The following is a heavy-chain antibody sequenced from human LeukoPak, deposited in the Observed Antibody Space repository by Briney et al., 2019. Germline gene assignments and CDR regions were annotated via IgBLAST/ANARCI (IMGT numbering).Heavy chain of an antibody. Sequence: PGGSLRLSCAASGFTFNNYAMHWVRQAPGKGLEWVAVISYDGSNKHYADSVKGRFTITRDNSKNTLYLQMNSLRAEDTAVYYCAKVFRRAVVKEAFDIWGQGTMVTVSS. CDR2: ISYDGSNK. CDR1: GFTFNNYA. J-gene: IGHJ3*02. CDR3: AKVFRRAVVKEAFDI. D-gene: IGHD4-23*01. V-gene: IGHV3-30-3*01.